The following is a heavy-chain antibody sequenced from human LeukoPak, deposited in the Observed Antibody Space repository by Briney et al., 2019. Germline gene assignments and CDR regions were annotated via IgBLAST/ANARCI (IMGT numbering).Heavy chain of an antibody. J-gene: IGHJ6*03. CDR3: AGRGADMATIPDYGYWYMDV. CDR1: EVSITSYS. D-gene: IGHD5-24*01. CDR2: LQTSGST. V-gene: IGHV4-4*09. Sequence: SETLSLTSTVSEVSITSYSSSWILRPPGEGLEWIRYLQTSGSTDSNPSFRSEVTISDATSKNQVTLNLRSVNDADTPVNSCAGRGADMATIPDYGYWYMDVWGKGTTVNVSS.